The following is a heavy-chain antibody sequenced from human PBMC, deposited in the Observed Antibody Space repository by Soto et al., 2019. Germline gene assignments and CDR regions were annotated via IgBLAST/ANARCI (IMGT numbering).Heavy chain of an antibody. D-gene: IGHD2-2*01. V-gene: IGHV1-18*01. CDR3: ARNIVLLPGAGHYCYGKDV. CDR2: ISAYNGNT. Sequence: ASVKVSCKASGYTFTSYGISWVRQAPGQGLEWMGWISAYNGNTNYAQKLQGRVTMTTDTSTSTAYMELRSLRSDDTAVYYCARNIVLLPGAGHYCYGKDVWGRGTTDT. CDR1: GYTFTSYG. J-gene: IGHJ6*02.